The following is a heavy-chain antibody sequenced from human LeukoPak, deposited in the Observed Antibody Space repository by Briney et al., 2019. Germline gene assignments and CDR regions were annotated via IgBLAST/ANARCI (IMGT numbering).Heavy chain of an antibody. CDR1: GGTFSSYA. D-gene: IGHD1-26*01. J-gene: IGHJ4*02. V-gene: IGHV1-69*04. CDR3: ARGERWNSGSHFDY. Sequence: SVKVSCKASGGTFSSYAISWVRQAPGQGLEWMGRIIPIFGIANYAQKFQGRVTITADKSTSTAYMELSSLRSEDTAVYCCARGERWNSGSHFDYWGQGTLVTVSS. CDR2: IIPIFGIA.